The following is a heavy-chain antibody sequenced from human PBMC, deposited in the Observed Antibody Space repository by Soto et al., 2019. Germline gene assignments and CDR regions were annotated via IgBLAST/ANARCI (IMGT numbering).Heavy chain of an antibody. CDR3: AREGDITAAFDY. V-gene: IGHV3-23*01. J-gene: IGHJ4*02. CDR2: ISGSGGSP. Sequence: WGSLRLSCVAPGLIFINYAIICFRQAPLKGLEWVSGISGSGGSPHYADSAKGRFTISRDNSKNTLFLQMNTLRAEDTAVYYCAREGDITAAFDYWGQGTLVTAPQ. D-gene: IGHD6-13*01. CDR1: GLIFINYA.